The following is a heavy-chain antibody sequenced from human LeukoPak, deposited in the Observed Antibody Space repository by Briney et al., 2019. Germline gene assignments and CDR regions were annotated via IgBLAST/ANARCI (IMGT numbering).Heavy chain of an antibody. Sequence: SETLSLTCTVSGGSISSYYRSWIRQPPGKGLEWIGYMYNSGSTNYNPSLKSRVSISVDMSKNQFSLKLSSVTAADTAMYYCARRGFCSGGSCFSAPFDYWGQGTLVTVSP. V-gene: IGHV4-59*01. CDR1: GGSISSYY. CDR2: MYNSGST. D-gene: IGHD2-15*01. CDR3: ARRGFCSGGSCFSAPFDY. J-gene: IGHJ4*02.